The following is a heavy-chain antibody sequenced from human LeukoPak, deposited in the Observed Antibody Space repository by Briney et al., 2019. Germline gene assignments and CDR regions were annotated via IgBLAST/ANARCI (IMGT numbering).Heavy chain of an antibody. D-gene: IGHD2-2*01. V-gene: IGHV4-4*02. CDR3: ARRGGCSSTSCYYFDY. Sequence: SETLSLTCAVSGGSISSSNWWSWVRQPPGKGLEWIGEIYHSGSTNYNPSLKSRVTISVDKSKNQFSLKLSSVTAADTAVYYCARRGGCSSTSCYYFDYWGQGTLVTVSS. J-gene: IGHJ4*02. CDR1: GGSISSSNW. CDR2: IYHSGST.